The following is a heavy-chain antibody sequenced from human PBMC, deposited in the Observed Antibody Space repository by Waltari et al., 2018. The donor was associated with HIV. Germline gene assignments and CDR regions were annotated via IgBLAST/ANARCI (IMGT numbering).Heavy chain of an antibody. CDR1: GYSISSGYY. J-gene: IGHJ4*02. V-gene: IGHV4-38-2*01. CDR3: AIGWYSSSWKQDA. Sequence: QVQLQESGPGLVKPSETLSLTCAVSGYSISSGYYWGWIRQPPGKGLAWIGSIYHSGSTYYNPSLKSRVTISVDTSKNQFSLKLSSVTAADTAVYYCAIGWYSSSWKQDAWGQGTLVTVSS. CDR2: IYHSGST. D-gene: IGHD6-13*01.